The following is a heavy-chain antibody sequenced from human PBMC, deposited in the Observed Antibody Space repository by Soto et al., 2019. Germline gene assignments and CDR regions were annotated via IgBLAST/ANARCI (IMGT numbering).Heavy chain of an antibody. CDR3: ARGRQVHYGDYIWKKSSRTYGMDV. D-gene: IGHD4-17*01. V-gene: IGHV4-34*01. J-gene: IGHJ6*02. Sequence: SETLSLTCSFYCGSVSGYYWSLIRHPPGKGRCGSGEINHSGSTNYNPSLKSRVTISVDTSKNQFSLKLSSVTAADTAVYYCARGRQVHYGDYIWKKSSRTYGMDVWGQGTTVTVSS. CDR2: INHSGST. CDR1: CGSVSGYY.